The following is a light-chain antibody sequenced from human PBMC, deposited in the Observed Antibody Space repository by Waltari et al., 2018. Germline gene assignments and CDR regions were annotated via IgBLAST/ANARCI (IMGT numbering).Light chain of an antibody. CDR3: CSYAGTTTYV. V-gene: IGLV2-23*02. Sequence: QSALTQPASVSGSPGQSITISCIGTSNDVGRYDLVSWYQHHPGKAPKVLIYEVVKRPSGVSSRVSASKSGNTASLTISGLQADDEADYHCCSYAGTTTYVFGGGTKVTVL. CDR2: EVV. J-gene: IGLJ1*01. CDR1: SNDVGRYDL.